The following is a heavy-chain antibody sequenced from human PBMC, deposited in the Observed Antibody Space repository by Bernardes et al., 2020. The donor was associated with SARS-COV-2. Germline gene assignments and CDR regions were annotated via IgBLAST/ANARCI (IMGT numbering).Heavy chain of an antibody. CDR3: ARVNGRFTVEGRFYFYYNGMDV. V-gene: IGHV1-69*02. D-gene: IGHD3-10*01. Sequence: SVKGSCKASGGTFSSHSISWVRQAPGQGLEWMGRIIPIYGITTYAQKFQGRVTMTADKSTSTAYMELSSLRSGDTAIYYCARVNGRFTVEGRFYFYYNGMDVWGQGTTVTVSS. CDR1: GGTFSSHS. J-gene: IGHJ6*02. CDR2: IIPIYGIT.